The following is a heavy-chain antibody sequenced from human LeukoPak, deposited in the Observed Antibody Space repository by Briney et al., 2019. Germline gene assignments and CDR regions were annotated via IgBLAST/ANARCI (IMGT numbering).Heavy chain of an antibody. CDR1: GFTFSSYA. Sequence: GGSLRLSCAASGFTFSSYAMHWGRQAPGKGLEWVAVISYDGSNKYYADSVKGRFTISRDNSKNTLYLQMNSLRAEDTAVYYCARDEIVVVITGAFDIWGQGTMVTVSS. D-gene: IGHD3-22*01. J-gene: IGHJ3*02. V-gene: IGHV3-30*04. CDR3: ARDEIVVVITGAFDI. CDR2: ISYDGSNK.